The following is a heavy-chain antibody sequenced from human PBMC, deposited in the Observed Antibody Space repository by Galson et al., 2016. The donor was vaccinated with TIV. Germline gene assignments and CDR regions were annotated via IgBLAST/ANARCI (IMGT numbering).Heavy chain of an antibody. CDR1: GYTFTDYY. Sequence: SVKVSCKASGYTFTDYYIHWVRQAPGQGLEWMGWINPKSGDTKYAQKFEGRVTMTRDTSISTVFMELSSLIYDDTAVFYCARGRHMDYWGQGTLVTVSS. CDR3: ARGRHMDY. V-gene: IGHV1-2*02. J-gene: IGHJ4*02. CDR2: INPKSGDT.